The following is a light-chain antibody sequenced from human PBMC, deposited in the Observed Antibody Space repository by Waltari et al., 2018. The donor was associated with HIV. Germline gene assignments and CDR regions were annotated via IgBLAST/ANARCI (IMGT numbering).Light chain of an antibody. CDR3: QHYNTYPLT. CDR1: QNIGNY. V-gene: IGKV1-5*03. J-gene: IGKJ4*01. CDR2: EAS. Sequence: DIQMTQSPSTLSASVGARVPITCRASQNIGNYLAWFQQKPGKAPKLLIYEASNLESGVPSSFSGSGSGTEFTLTIRSLQPEDFAFYHCQHYNTYPLTFGGGTKVEIK.